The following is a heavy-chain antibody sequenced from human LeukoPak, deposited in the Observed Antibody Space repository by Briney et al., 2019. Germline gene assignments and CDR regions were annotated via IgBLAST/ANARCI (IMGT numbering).Heavy chain of an antibody. CDR3: AKDQSYDFWSGYYPGAFDI. J-gene: IGHJ3*02. Sequence: GGSLRLSCAASGFTFSSYGMHWLRQAPGKGLGWVAFIRYDGSNKYYADSVKGRFTISRDNSKNTLYLQMNSLRAEDTAVYYCAKDQSYDFWSGYYPGAFDIWGQGTMVTVSA. V-gene: IGHV3-30*02. CDR1: GFTFSSYG. CDR2: IRYDGSNK. D-gene: IGHD3-3*01.